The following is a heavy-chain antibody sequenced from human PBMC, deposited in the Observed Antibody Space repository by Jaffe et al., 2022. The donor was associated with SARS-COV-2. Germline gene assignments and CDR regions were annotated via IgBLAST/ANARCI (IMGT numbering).Heavy chain of an antibody. Sequence: QVQLQQWGAGLLKPSETLSLTCAVYGGSFSGYYWSWIRQPPGKGLEWIGEINHSGSTNYNPSLKSRVTISVDTSKNQFSLKLSSVTAADTAVYYCARVGADRYYFDYWGQGTLVTVSS. J-gene: IGHJ4*02. CDR1: GGSFSGYY. D-gene: IGHD6-13*01. V-gene: IGHV4-34*01. CDR3: ARVGADRYYFDY. CDR2: INHSGST.